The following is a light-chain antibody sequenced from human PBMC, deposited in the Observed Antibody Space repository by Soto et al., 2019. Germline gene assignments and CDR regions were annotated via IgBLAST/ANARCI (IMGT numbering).Light chain of an antibody. CDR3: QQYNNSPLT. Sequence: EIVMRQSPATLSVSPGERATLSCRASQSVSGNLAWYQQKPGQAPRLLIYGASTRATGIPARFSGSGSGTYFPLTLSSLHSQDFSLYYCQQYNNSPLTFGEGTKVQIK. J-gene: IGKJ4*01. CDR2: GAS. V-gene: IGKV3D-15*01. CDR1: QSVSGN.